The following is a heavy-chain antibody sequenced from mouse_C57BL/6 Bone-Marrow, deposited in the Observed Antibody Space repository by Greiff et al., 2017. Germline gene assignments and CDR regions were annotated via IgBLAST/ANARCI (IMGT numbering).Heavy chain of an antibody. J-gene: IGHJ4*01. Sequence: EVQLQQSGPELVKPGASVKMSCKASGYTFTDYNMHWVQQSHGKSLEWIGYINPNNGGTSYNQKFKGKATLTVNKSSSTAYMELRSLTSEDSAVYYCARRGFYYDYDENAMDYWGQGTSVTVSS. D-gene: IGHD2-4*01. CDR1: GYTFTDYN. CDR2: INPNNGGT. V-gene: IGHV1-22*01. CDR3: ARRGFYYDYDENAMDY.